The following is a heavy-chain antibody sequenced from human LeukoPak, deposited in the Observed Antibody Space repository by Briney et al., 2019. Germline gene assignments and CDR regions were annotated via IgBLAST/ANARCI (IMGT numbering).Heavy chain of an antibody. D-gene: IGHD2-8*01. Sequence: GGSLRLSCAASGFTFSNAWMSWVRQAPGKGLEWVGFIRSKAYGGTTEYAASVKGRFTISRDDSKSIAYLQMNSLKTEDTAVYYCTREVVVLMVYAIPGAFDIWGQGTMVTVSS. V-gene: IGHV3-49*04. J-gene: IGHJ3*02. CDR1: GFTFSNAW. CDR2: IRSKAYGGTT. CDR3: TREVVVLMVYAIPGAFDI.